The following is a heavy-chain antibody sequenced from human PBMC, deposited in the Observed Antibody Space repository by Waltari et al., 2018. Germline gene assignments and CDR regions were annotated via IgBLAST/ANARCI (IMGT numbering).Heavy chain of an antibody. CDR2: MNPNTGDT. V-gene: IGHV1-8*01. CDR3: VRASDNSAWYHFDY. J-gene: IGHJ4*02. Sequence: QVQLVQSGAEVKKPGASVKVSCRSSGYTFTSLDINWVRQASGQGLEWMGWMNPNTGDTGFAQKFRGRVTMTRDTSTRTAYMELSSLRSEDTAVYYCVRASDNSAWYHFDYWGQGTRVTVSS. D-gene: IGHD3-9*01. CDR1: GYTFTSLD.